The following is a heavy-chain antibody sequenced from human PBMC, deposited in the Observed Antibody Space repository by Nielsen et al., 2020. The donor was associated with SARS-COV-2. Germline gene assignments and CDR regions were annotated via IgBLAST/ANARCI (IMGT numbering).Heavy chain of an antibody. CDR2: IYYSGST. Sequence: WVRQPPGKGLGWIGSIYYSGSTYYNPSLKSRVTISVDTSKNQFSLKLSSVTAADTAVYYCARHYHRSGWYVRHYYYCMDVWGKGTTVTVSS. J-gene: IGHJ6*03. CDR3: ARHYHRSGWYVRHYYYCMDV. V-gene: IGHV4-39*01. D-gene: IGHD6-19*01.